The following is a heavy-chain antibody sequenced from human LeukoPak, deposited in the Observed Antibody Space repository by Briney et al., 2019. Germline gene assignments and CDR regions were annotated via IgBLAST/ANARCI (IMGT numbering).Heavy chain of an antibody. CDR2: INPSGGST. J-gene: IGHJ4*02. V-gene: IGHV1-46*01. CDR3: ARDMDYDILTGYYNRFIGY. D-gene: IGHD3-9*01. CDR1: GYTFTSYY. Sequence: GASVKVSCKASGYTFTSYYMHWVRQAPGHGLEWMGIINPSGGSTSYAQKFQGRVTMTRDTSTSTVYMELSSLRSEDTAVYYCARDMDYDILTGYYNRFIGYWGQGTLVTVSS.